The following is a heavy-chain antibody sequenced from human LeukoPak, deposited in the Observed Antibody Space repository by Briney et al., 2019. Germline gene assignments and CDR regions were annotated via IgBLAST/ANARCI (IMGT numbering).Heavy chain of an antibody. Sequence: ASVKVSCKASGYTFTSYYMHWVRQAPGQGLEWMGIINPSGGSTSYAQKFQGRVTMTEDTSTDTAYMELSSLRSEDTAVYYCSARRTWYYFDYWGQGTLVTVSS. D-gene: IGHD6-6*01. CDR1: GYTFTSYY. J-gene: IGHJ4*02. V-gene: IGHV1-46*01. CDR2: INPSGGST. CDR3: SARRTWYYFDY.